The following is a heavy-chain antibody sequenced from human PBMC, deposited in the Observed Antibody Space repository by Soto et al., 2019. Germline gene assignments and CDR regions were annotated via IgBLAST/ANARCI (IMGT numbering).Heavy chain of an antibody. CDR3: ARGGVSTRTFDY. D-gene: IGHD3-3*01. CDR2: IYPSDSDT. J-gene: IGHJ4*02. Sequence: PGGSLKISCKGSGYNFAGYWIAWVRQMPGKGLELMGIIYPSDSDTRYRPSFQAQVTISADKSISSAYLQWSSLRASDTAMYYCARGGVSTRTFDYWGQGTPVTVSS. CDR1: GYNFAGYW. V-gene: IGHV5-51*01.